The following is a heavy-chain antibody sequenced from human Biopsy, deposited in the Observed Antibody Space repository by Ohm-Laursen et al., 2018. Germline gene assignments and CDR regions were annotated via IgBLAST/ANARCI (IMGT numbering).Heavy chain of an antibody. CDR3: ATGYYYDSSGSYPSFDH. D-gene: IGHD3-22*01. CDR2: ISAYNGNT. J-gene: IGHJ4*02. CDR1: GGTFIGFD. V-gene: IGHV1-18*01. Sequence: ASVKVSCKVTGGTFIGFDINWVRQAPGQGLEWMGWISAYNGNTKYAQKLQGRVTMTTDTSTSTAYMDLRSLRSDDTAVYYCATGYYYDSSGSYPSFDHWGPGTLVTVSS.